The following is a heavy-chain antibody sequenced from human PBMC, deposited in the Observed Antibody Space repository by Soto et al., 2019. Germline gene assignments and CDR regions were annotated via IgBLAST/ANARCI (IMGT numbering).Heavy chain of an antibody. CDR1: GYTFTSYG. CDR2: ISAYNGNT. J-gene: IGHJ5*02. Sequence: ASVKVSCEASGYTFTSYGSSWVRQAPGQGLEWMGWISAYNGNTNYAQKLQGRVTMTTDTSTSTAYMELRSLRSDDTAVYYCARTCTNGVCTKGFDPWGQGTLVTVSS. CDR3: ARTCTNGVCTKGFDP. D-gene: IGHD2-8*01. V-gene: IGHV1-18*01.